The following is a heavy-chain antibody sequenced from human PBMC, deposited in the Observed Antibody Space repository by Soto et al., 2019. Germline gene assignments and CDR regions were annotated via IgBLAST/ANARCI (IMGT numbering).Heavy chain of an antibody. V-gene: IGHV3-21*01. CDR3: ARDRGYDAHDYYYNAMDV. CDR2: IRGFSPYT. J-gene: IGHJ6*02. CDR1: GFTSRTYT. Sequence: PGGSLRLSCISSGFTSRTYTMNWVRQAPGKGLEWVSGIRGFSPYTFYAESVKGRFTISRDNAKNSLYLLMNSLRAEDTAVYYCARDRGYDAHDYYYNAMDVWGQGTTVTVSS. D-gene: IGHD2-15*01.